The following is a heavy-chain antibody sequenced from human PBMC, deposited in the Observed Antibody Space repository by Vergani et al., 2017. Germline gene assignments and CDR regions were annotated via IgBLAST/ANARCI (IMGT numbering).Heavy chain of an antibody. J-gene: IGHJ6*02. D-gene: IGHD6-13*01. Sequence: EVQLLESGGGLVQPGGSLRLSCAASGITFSSYAMSWVRKAPGKGLEWVSYIRSSGSTIYYADSVKGRFTISRDNAKNSLYLQMNSLRAEDTAVYYCARDLVSSSCYLYYGMDVGGQGTTVTVSS. V-gene: IGHV3-48*04. CDR2: IRSSGSTI. CDR1: GITFSSYA. CDR3: ARDLVSSSCYLYYGMDV.